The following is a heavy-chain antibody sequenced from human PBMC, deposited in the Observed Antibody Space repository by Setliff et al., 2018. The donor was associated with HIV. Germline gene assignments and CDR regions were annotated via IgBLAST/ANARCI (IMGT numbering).Heavy chain of an antibody. CDR3: ARRRSMPNNAFDI. CDR1: GYSIRSGYY. V-gene: IGHV4-38-2*01. Sequence: SETLSLTCAVSGYSIRSGYYWGWIRQPPGKGLEWIGNIYHSGNTFHNPSLKSRVTISVHTSKNPFSLKLSSVTAADTAVYYCARRRSMPNNAFDIWGQGTMVTVSS. J-gene: IGHJ3*02. CDR2: IYHSGNT. D-gene: IGHD2-2*01.